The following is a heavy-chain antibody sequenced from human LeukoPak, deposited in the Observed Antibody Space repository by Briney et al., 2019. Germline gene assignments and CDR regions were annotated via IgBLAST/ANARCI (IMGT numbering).Heavy chain of an antibody. CDR3: ASISSSYYYFDY. D-gene: IGHD6-13*01. Sequence: GASVKVSCKASGYTFNGFYFHWVRQAPGQGLEWMGWINPNSGGTNYAQKFRGRVTMTSDTSISTAYMELSRLGSDDTAVYYCASISSSYYYFDYWGQGTRVTVSA. V-gene: IGHV1-2*02. J-gene: IGHJ4*02. CDR2: INPNSGGT. CDR1: GYTFNGFY.